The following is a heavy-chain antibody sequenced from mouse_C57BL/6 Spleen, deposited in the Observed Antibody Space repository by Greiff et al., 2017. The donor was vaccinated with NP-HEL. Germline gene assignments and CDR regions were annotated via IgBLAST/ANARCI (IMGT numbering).Heavy chain of an antibody. CDR2: IDPSDSYT. CDR3: ARGLRPNFDY. J-gene: IGHJ2*01. D-gene: IGHD2-4*01. CDR1: GYTFTSYW. V-gene: IGHV1-69*01. Sequence: QVQLQQPGAELVMPGASVKLSCKASGYTFTSYWMHWVKQRPGQGLEWIGEIDPSDSYTNYNQKFKGKSTLTVDKSSSTAYMQLSSLTSEDSAVYYCARGLRPNFDYWGQGTTLTVSS.